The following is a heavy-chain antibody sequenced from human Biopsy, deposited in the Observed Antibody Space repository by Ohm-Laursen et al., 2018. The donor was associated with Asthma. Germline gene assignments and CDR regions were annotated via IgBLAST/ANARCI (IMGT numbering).Heavy chain of an antibody. D-gene: IGHD3-16*01. CDR3: ARIKIRIGAGTDRYFDL. CDR2: IDPNSGGT. V-gene: IGHV1-2*06. Sequence: SVKVSCKASGYPFTDYYVHWVRQAPGQGLEWMGRIDPNSGGTNYAQKFLGRVTMTRDTSVNTAFMVLSRLRSDDTAVYYCARIKIRIGAGTDRYFDLWSRGTLVTVPS. CDR1: GYPFTDYY. J-gene: IGHJ2*01.